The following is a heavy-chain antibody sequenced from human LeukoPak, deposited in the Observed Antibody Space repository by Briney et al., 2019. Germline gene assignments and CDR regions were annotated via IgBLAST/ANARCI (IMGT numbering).Heavy chain of an antibody. CDR1: GYTFTSYY. Sequence: GASVKVSCTASGYTFTSYYMHWVRQAPGQGLEWMGIINPSGGSTSYAQKFQGRVTMTRDTSTSTVYMGLSSLRSEDTAVYYCARHSPLSPMVRGVIITDFAGFDYWGQGTLVTVSS. V-gene: IGHV1-46*01. CDR3: ARHSPLSPMVRGVIITDFAGFDY. D-gene: IGHD3-10*01. CDR2: INPSGGST. J-gene: IGHJ4*02.